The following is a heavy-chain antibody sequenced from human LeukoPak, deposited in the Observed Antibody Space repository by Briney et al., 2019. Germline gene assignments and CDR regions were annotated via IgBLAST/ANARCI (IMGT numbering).Heavy chain of an antibody. V-gene: IGHV4-4*09. Sequence: PSETLSLTCTVSGGSIKSYCWSWIRQPPGKGLEWIGYIDTSGSTNYNPSLKSRVTISVDTSKNQFSLKLTSVTAADTAMYYCARQGTVVPAAIAYLYYVDVWGKGTTVTVSS. CDR3: ARQGTVVPAAIAYLYYVDV. CDR2: IDTSGST. J-gene: IGHJ6*03. CDR1: GGSIKSYC. D-gene: IGHD2-2*02.